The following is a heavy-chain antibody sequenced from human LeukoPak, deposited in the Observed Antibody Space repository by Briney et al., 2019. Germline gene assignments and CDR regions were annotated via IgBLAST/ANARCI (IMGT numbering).Heavy chain of an antibody. CDR2: IYYSGST. CDR3: ARGVPSYYYGMDV. Sequence: PSETLSLTCTVSGGSISSSSYYWGWIRQPPGKGLEWIGSIYYSGSTYYNPSLKSRVTISVDTSKNQFSLKLSSVTAADTAVYYCARGVPSYYYGMDVWGQGTTVTVSS. D-gene: IGHD1-1*01. J-gene: IGHJ6*02. CDR1: GGSISSSSYY. V-gene: IGHV4-39*01.